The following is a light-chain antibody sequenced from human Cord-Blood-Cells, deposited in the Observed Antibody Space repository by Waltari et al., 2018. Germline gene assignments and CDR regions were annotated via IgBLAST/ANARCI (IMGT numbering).Light chain of an antibody. CDR1: SSYVGGYNY. CDR2: EVS. J-gene: IGLJ1*01. V-gene: IGLV2-14*01. CDR3: SSYTSSSTLGV. Sequence: QSALTQPASVTGSPGQSIPLSCTGTSSYVGGYNYVSWYQQHPGKAPKLMIYEVSNRPSGVSNRFSGSKSGNTASLTISGLQAEDEADYYCSSYTSSSTLGVFGTGTKVTVL.